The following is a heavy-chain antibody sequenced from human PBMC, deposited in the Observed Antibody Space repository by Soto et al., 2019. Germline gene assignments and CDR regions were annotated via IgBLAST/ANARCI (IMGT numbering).Heavy chain of an antibody. Sequence: EVQLVESGGGLVQPGGSLRLSCTASGVTFSSYWMSWVRQAPGKGLEWVANIKQDGSETYYVDSVKGRFTISRDNAKNSLYLQMISLRAEDTAVYYCATGGGNFDYWGQGTLVTVSS. CDR1: GVTFSSYW. J-gene: IGHJ4*02. V-gene: IGHV3-7*04. CDR2: IKQDGSET. CDR3: ATGGGNFDY. D-gene: IGHD2-15*01.